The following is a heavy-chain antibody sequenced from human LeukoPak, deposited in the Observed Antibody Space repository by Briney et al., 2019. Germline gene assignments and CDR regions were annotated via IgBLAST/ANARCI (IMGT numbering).Heavy chain of an antibody. CDR2: IGTAGDT. J-gene: IGHJ3*02. CDR3: ARARSGAFDI. CDR1: GFTFSGYD. D-gene: IGHD7-27*01. Sequence: QSGGSLRLSCAASGFTFSGYDMHWVRQATGKGLEWVSAIGTAGDTYYPGSVKGRFTISRENAKNSLYLQMNSLRAGDTAVYYCARARSGAFDIWGQGTMVTVSS. V-gene: IGHV3-13*01.